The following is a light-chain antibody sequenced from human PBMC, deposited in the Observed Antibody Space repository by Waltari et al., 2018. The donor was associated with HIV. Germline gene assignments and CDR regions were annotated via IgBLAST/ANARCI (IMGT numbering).Light chain of an antibody. CDR3: SSYAGNFVV. V-gene: IGLV2-8*01. CDR1: SSDVGGYDY. CDR2: EVT. Sequence: TQPPSASVSLGQSVTISCTGTSSDVGGYDYVSWYQQQPGKAPKLVIYEVTKRPSGVPDRFSGSKSGNTASLNISGLQAEDEADYYCSSYAGNFVVFGGGTNLTVL. J-gene: IGLJ2*01.